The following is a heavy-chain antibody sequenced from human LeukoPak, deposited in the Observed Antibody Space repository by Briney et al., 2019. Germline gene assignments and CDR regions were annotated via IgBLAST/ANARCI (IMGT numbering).Heavy chain of an antibody. D-gene: IGHD3-3*01. CDR1: GGSISSYY. CDR2: IYYSGST. CDR3: ARAITVYGVVTPFEP. Sequence: SETLSLTCTVSGGSISSYYWSWIRQPAGKGLEWIGYIYYSGSTYYNPSLKSRVTISVDTSKNQFSLKLSSVTAADTAVYYCARAITVYGVVTPFEPWGQGTLVTVSS. J-gene: IGHJ5*02. V-gene: IGHV4-59*06.